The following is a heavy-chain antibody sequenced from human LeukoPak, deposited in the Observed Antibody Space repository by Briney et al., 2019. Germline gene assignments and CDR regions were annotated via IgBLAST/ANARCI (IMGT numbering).Heavy chain of an antibody. CDR3: AKAVGYSSSWYIDY. CDR2: IRYDGSNK. CDR1: GFTFSSYG. D-gene: IGHD6-13*01. J-gene: IGHJ4*02. Sequence: GGSLRLSCAASGFTFSSYGMHWVRQAPGKGLEWVAFIRYDGSNKYYADSVKGRFTISRDNSKNTLYLQMNSLRAEDTAVYYCAKAVGYSSSWYIDYWGQGTLVTVSS. V-gene: IGHV3-30*02.